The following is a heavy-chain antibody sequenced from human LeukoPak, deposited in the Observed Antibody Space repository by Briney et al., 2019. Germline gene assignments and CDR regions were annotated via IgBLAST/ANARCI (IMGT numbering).Heavy chain of an antibody. CDR1: GFTFSRYW. Sequence: PGGSLRLSCAASGFTFSRYWMSWVRQAPGKGLEWVANVKQDGSEKYYVDSVKGRFTISRDNAKNSLYLQMNSLRVEDTAVYYCARDGSGWSVYWGQGTLVTVSS. J-gene: IGHJ4*02. CDR2: VKQDGSEK. D-gene: IGHD6-19*01. V-gene: IGHV3-7*01. CDR3: ARDGSGWSVY.